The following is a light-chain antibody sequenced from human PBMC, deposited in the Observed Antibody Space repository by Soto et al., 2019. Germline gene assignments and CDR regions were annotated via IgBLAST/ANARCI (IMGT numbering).Light chain of an antibody. CDR1: QSLLHSNGYNY. CDR2: SGS. V-gene: IGKV2-28*01. J-gene: IGKJ2*01. Sequence: DIVMTQSPLSLPVTPGEPASISCRSSQSLLHSNGYNYLDWYLQKPGQSPQLLIYSGSNRASGVPDRFSGGGSGTDFTLKISRVEAEDVGTYYFMQAVQTPRTFGPGTKLEIK. CDR3: MQAVQTPRT.